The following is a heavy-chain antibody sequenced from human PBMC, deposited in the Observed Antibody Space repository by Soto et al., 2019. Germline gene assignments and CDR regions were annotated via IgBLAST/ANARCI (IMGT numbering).Heavy chain of an antibody. D-gene: IGHD6-6*01. CDR3: ASSSSSHYYYGMDV. CDR1: GDSVSNGDYS. CDR2: IYYSGST. Sequence: PSETLSLTCSVSGDSVSNGDYSWSWIRQHPGKGLEWIGYIYYSGSTYYNPSLKSRVTISVDTSKNQFSLKLSSVTAADTAVYYCASSSSSHYYYGMDVWGQGTTVTVSS. V-gene: IGHV4-31*03. J-gene: IGHJ6*02.